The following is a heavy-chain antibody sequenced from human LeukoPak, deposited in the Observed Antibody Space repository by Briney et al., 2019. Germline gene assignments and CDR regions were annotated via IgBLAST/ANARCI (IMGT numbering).Heavy chain of an antibody. CDR2: TYYRSKWYN. J-gene: IGHJ3*02. CDR1: GDSVSSNSAA. D-gene: IGHD1-26*01. Sequence: SQTLSLTCAISGDSVSSNSAAWNWIRQSPSRGLEWLGRTYYRSKWYNDYAVSVKSRITINPDTSKNQFSLQLNSVTPEDTAVHYCARGNPVGVAEGFDIWGQGTMVTVSS. V-gene: IGHV6-1*01. CDR3: ARGNPVGVAEGFDI.